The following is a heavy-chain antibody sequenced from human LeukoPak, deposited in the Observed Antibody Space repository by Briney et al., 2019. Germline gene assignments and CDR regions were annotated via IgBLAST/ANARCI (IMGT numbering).Heavy chain of an antibody. CDR2: IDPNSGGT. J-gene: IGHJ5*02. CDR1: GYTFTSHV. CDR3: ARPTRAYYDSSGFIPSGWFDL. V-gene: IGHV1-18*01. D-gene: IGHD3-22*01. Sequence: ASVKVSCKASGYTFTSHVINWVRQAPGQGLEWMGWIDPNSGGTNSPQKFQGRVTMTTDTSTSTAYMELRSLRSDDTAVYYCARPTRAYYDSSGFIPSGWFDLWGQGTLVTASS.